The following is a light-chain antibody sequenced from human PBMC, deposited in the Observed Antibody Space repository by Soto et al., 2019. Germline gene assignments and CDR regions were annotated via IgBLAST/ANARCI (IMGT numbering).Light chain of an antibody. J-gene: IGKJ3*01. V-gene: IGKV3-20*01. CDR2: GAS. CDR3: QQYGTSPFT. Sequence: IVLTQSPGTLSLSPGDGATLSCRASQSLNSRSLAWYRQKPGQAPSLLIFGASSRPTGIPDRFSGSGSGTDFTLIISRLEPEDFAVYYCQQYGTSPFTFGPGTRVDI. CDR1: QSLNSRS.